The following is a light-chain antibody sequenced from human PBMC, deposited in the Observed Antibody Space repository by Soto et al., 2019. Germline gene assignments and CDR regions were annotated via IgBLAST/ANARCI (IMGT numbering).Light chain of an antibody. J-gene: IGLJ1*01. CDR3: QSYDSNLSEV. CDR2: GSD. Sequence: QSVLTQPPSVPGAPGQTVTISCTWSGSNIGAGYGVQWYQQLPGTAPRLLIYGSDDRPSGVPDRFSASVSGNSASLAITGLQTEDEAVYYCQSYDSNLSEVFGPGTKVTV. CDR1: GSNIGAGYG. V-gene: IGLV1-40*01.